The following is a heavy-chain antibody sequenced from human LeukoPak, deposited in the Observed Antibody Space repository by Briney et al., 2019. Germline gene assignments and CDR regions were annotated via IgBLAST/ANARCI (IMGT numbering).Heavy chain of an antibody. Sequence: GASVKVSCKVSGYTLIELSMHWVRQAPGKGLEWMGGFDPEGGETIYAQKFQGRVNMTEHTSTDTAYMELSSLRSEDTAVYYCATGNDILDYWGQGTLVTVSS. CDR2: FDPEGGET. J-gene: IGHJ4*02. V-gene: IGHV1-24*01. CDR3: ATGNDILDY. CDR1: GYTLIELS. D-gene: IGHD3-9*01.